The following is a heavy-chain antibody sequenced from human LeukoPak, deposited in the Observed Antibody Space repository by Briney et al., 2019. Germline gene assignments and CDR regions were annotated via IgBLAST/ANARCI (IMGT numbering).Heavy chain of an antibody. V-gene: IGHV4-38-2*02. CDR3: ARGYYDILTGYYLGAFDI. D-gene: IGHD3-9*01. J-gene: IGHJ3*02. CDR1: DYSITNDDF. CDR2: IYHTGST. Sequence: SETLSLTCTVSDYSITNDDFWGWMRQPPGKGLEWIGNIYHTGSTYYNPSLKSRVTILVDTSKNQFSLKLSSVTAADTAFYYCARGYYDILTGYYLGAFDIWGQGTMVTVSS.